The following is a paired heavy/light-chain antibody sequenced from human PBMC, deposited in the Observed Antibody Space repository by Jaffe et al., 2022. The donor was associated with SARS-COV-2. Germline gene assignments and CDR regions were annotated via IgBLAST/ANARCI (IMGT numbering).Heavy chain of an antibody. CDR1: GFTFSGYS. V-gene: IGHV3-21*02. CDR3: ARDQGYQYKSCLDL. D-gene: IGHD6-13*01. Sequence: VQLVESGGGLVKPGGSLRLSCAASGFTFSGYSMNWVRQAPGKGLEWVSSISSRSTYIYYGDSVRGRFFISRDDAENSLYLQMDSLRDEDTAVYFCARDQGYQYKSCLDLWGQGTLVTVSS. J-gene: IGHJ5*02. CDR2: ISSRSTYI.
Light chain of an antibody. J-gene: IGKJ2*01. CDR1: QSISSW. CDR2: KAS. CDR3: QQYNDDST. V-gene: IGKV1-5*03. Sequence: DIQMTQSPSTLSASVGDRVTISCRASQSISSWLAWFQQKPGKAPKLLIYKASTLESGVPSRFSGSGSGTEFTLTISSLQPDDFATYFCQQYNDDSTFGQGTKLEIK.